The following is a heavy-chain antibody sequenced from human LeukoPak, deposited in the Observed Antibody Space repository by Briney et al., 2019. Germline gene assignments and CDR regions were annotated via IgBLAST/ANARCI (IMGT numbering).Heavy chain of an antibody. J-gene: IGHJ5*02. CDR1: GYTFTSYG. D-gene: IGHD1-7*01. CDR2: IIPIFGTA. V-gene: IGHV1-69*13. Sequence: GASVKVSCKASGYTFTSYGISWVRQAPGQGLEWMGGIIPIFGTANYAQKFQGRVTITADESTSTAYMELSSLRSEDTAVYYCARDVPNNWNYGSNNWFDPWGQGTLVTVSS. CDR3: ARDVPNNWNYGSNNWFDP.